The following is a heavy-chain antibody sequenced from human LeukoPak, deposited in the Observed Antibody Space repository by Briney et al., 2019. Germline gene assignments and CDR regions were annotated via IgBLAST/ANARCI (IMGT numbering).Heavy chain of an antibody. CDR1: GYTFTSYG. J-gene: IGHJ4*02. Sequence: ASVKVSCKASGYTFTSYGISWVRQAPGQGLEWMGWISAYNGNTNYAQKLQGRVTMTADTSTSTAYMEPRSLRSDDTAVYYCARDHPAYCGGDCPPQNYWGQGTLVTVSS. V-gene: IGHV1-18*01. CDR2: ISAYNGNT. CDR3: ARDHPAYCGGDCPPQNY. D-gene: IGHD2-21*02.